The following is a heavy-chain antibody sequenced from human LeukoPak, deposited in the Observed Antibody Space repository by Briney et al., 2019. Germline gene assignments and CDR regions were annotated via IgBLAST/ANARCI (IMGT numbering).Heavy chain of an antibody. J-gene: IGHJ4*02. CDR1: GITFSSYG. CDR3: ARSGSIYGYFDY. D-gene: IGHD5-18*01. Sequence: PGGSLRLSCAASGITFSSYGMNWVRQAPGKGLEWVSYISSSGSTIYYADSVKGRFSISGDNAKNSLYLQLNSLRAEDTALYYCARSGSIYGYFDYWGQGTLVTVSS. CDR2: ISSSGSTI. V-gene: IGHV3-48*03.